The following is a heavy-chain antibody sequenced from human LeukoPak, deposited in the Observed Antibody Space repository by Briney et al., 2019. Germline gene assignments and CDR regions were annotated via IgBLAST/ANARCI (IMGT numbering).Heavy chain of an antibody. CDR1: GFTFGDYA. CDR3: TSVSILPGYHYYYYMDV. Sequence: GGSLRLSCTASGFTFGDYAMSWVRQAPGKGLEWVGFIRSKAYGGTTEYAASVKGRFTISRDDSKSIAYLQMNSLKTEDTAVYYCTSVSILPGYHYYYYMDVWGKGTTVTISS. D-gene: IGHD3-9*01. CDR2: IRSKAYGGTT. J-gene: IGHJ6*03. V-gene: IGHV3-49*04.